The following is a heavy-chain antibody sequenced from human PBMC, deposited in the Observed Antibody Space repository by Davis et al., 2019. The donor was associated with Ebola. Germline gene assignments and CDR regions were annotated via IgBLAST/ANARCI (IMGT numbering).Heavy chain of an antibody. V-gene: IGHV1-69*13. CDR2: IIPIFDTP. CDR1: GGSFSSQP. D-gene: IGHD3-9*01. Sequence: SVTVSCKTSGGSFSSQPISWVRQAPRQGLEWMGGIIPIFDTPHYAQKFQGRITITADASTSTAYMELSSLRSEDTATYFCARDFDGGNYYFDYWGPGTPVTVSS. CDR3: ARDFDGGNYYFDY. J-gene: IGHJ4*02.